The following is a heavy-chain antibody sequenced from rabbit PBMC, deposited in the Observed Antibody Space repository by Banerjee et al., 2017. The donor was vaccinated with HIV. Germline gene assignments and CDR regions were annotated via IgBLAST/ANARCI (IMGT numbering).Heavy chain of an antibody. CDR1: GFSFSNKYV. Sequence: QEQLEESGGGLVKPEGSLTLTCKASGFSFSNKYVMCWVRQAPGKGLEWIACINTSSGNTVYASWAKGRFTISSDNAQNTVFLQLHSLTAADTATYFCVKDYSGWGVDLWGQGTLVTVS. CDR2: INTSSGNT. CDR3: VKDYSGWGVDL. D-gene: IGHD4-1*01. V-gene: IGHV1S45*01. J-gene: IGHJ4*01.